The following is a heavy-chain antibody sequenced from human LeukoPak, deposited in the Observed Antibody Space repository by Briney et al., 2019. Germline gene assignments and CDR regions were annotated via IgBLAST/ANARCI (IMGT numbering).Heavy chain of an antibody. Sequence: GGSLRLSCEASGFSFSAYSMSWVRQAPGKGLEWISYIRSSSTTIYYADSVKGRFTISRDNAENSVYLQMSSLRVEDTAVYFCARDSRSHCGTDACYGPYFDYWGQGILVAVSS. J-gene: IGHJ4*02. D-gene: IGHD2-2*01. V-gene: IGHV3-48*01. CDR1: GFSFSAYS. CDR2: IRSSSTTI. CDR3: ARDSRSHCGTDACYGPYFDY.